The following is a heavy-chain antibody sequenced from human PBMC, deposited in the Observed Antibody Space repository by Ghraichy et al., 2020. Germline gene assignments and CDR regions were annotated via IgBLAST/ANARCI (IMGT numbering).Heavy chain of an antibody. CDR1: GYSISSGYY. D-gene: IGHD3-10*01. CDR3: ARTYYYGSGSFY. J-gene: IGHJ4*02. CDR2: IYHSGST. V-gene: IGHV4-38-2*02. Sequence: ESLNISCTVSGYSISSGYYWGWIRQPPGKGLEWIGSIYHSGSTYYNPSLKSRVTISVDTSKNQFSLKLSSVTAADTAVYYCARTYYYGSGSFYWGQGTLVTVSS.